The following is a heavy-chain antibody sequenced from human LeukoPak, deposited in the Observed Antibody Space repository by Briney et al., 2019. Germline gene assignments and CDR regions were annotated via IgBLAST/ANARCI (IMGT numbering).Heavy chain of an antibody. CDR1: GGTFSSYA. D-gene: IGHD6-19*01. J-gene: IGHJ4*02. Sequence: SSVKVSCKASGGTFSSYAISWVRQAPGQGLEWMGGIIPIFGTANYAQKFQGRVTITADESTSTAYMELSSLRSEDTAGYYCARGGYSSGLLDYWGQGTLVTVSS. CDR2: IIPIFGTA. V-gene: IGHV1-69*01. CDR3: ARGGYSSGLLDY.